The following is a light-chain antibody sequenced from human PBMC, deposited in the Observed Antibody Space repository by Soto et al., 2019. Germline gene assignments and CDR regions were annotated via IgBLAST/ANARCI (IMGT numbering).Light chain of an antibody. Sequence: QSVLAQPPSASGSPGQSVTISCTGTSSDVGAYNFVSWYQQLPGKAPKLMIYEVTKRPSGVPDRFSGSKSGNTASLTVSGLQAKDKADYYCSSYAGSITIYVFGTGTKVTVL. CDR2: EVT. J-gene: IGLJ1*01. CDR3: SSYAGSITIYV. CDR1: SSDVGAYNF. V-gene: IGLV2-8*01.